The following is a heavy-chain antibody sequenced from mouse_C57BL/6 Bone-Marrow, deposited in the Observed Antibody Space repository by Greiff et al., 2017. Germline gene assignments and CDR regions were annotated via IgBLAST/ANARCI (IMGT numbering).Heavy chain of an antibody. V-gene: IGHV1-50*01. CDR3: ARETTMVSAWFAY. D-gene: IGHD2-2*01. CDR1: GYTFTSYW. Sequence: VQLQQPGAELVKPGASVKLSCKASGYTFTSYWMQWVKQRPGQGLEWIGEIDPSDSYTNYNQKFKGKATLTVDTSSSTACMQLSSLTSEDSAVYYCARETTMVSAWFAYWGQGTLVTVSA. J-gene: IGHJ3*01. CDR2: IDPSDSYT.